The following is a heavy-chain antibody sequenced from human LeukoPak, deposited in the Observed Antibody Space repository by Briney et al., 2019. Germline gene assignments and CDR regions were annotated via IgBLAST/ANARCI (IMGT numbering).Heavy chain of an antibody. Sequence: GGSLRLSCAASGFTVSSNYKSWVRQAPGKGLEWVSVIYSGGSTYYADSVKGRFTISRDNSKNTLFLQMNSLRAEDTAVYYCARSEAYCGGDCYSSWGQGTLVTVSS. V-gene: IGHV3-66*01. CDR2: IYSGGST. CDR1: GFTVSSNY. D-gene: IGHD2-21*02. CDR3: ARSEAYCGGDCYSS. J-gene: IGHJ5*02.